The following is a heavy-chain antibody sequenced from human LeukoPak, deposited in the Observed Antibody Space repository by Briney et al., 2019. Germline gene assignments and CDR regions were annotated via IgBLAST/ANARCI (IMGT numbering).Heavy chain of an antibody. V-gene: IGHV4-59*12. D-gene: IGHD3-10*01. Sequence: PSETLSLTCTVSGGSISSYYWSWIRQPPGKGLEWIGYIYYSGSTNYNPSLKSRVTISVDTSKNQFSLKLSSVTAADTAVYYCARLGLTNYGSGGYWGQGTLVTVSS. CDR1: GGSISSYY. CDR2: IYYSGST. J-gene: IGHJ4*02. CDR3: ARLGLTNYGSGGY.